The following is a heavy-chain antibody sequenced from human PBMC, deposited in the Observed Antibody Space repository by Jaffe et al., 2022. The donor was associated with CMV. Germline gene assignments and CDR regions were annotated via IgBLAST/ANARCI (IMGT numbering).Heavy chain of an antibody. Sequence: QLQLQESGPGLVKPSETLSLTCTVSGGSISSSSYYWGWIRQPPGKGLEWIGSIYYSGSTYYNPSLKSRVTISVDTSKNQFSLKLSSVTAADTAVYYCARDIMTTSFDYWGQGTLVTVSS. J-gene: IGHJ4*02. V-gene: IGHV4-39*01. CDR1: GGSISSSSYY. D-gene: IGHD3-16*01. CDR2: IYYSGST. CDR3: ARDIMTTSFDY.